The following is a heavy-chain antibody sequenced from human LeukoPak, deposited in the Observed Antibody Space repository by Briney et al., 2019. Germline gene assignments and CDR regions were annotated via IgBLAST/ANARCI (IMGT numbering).Heavy chain of an antibody. CDR2: IYNSGST. J-gene: IGHJ4*02. V-gene: IGHV4-39*01. D-gene: IGHD3-22*01. Sequence: PSETLSLTCTVSGGSIRSSSYYWGGIRQPPGKGLEWIGSIYNSGSTYYNPSLKSSVTISVDTSKNQVSLRLSSVTAADTAVYYCASGHYDSSGYYDPFDYWGQGTLVTVSS. CDR3: ASGHYDSSGYYDPFDY. CDR1: GGSIRSSSYY.